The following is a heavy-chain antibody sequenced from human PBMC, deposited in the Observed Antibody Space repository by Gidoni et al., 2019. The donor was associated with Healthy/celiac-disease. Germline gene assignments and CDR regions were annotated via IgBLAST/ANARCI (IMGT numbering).Heavy chain of an antibody. V-gene: IGHV1-69*01. Sequence: QVQLSQSGAELMKPSSPVHVSCKASGGTFSRYAISWVRQAPGQGLEWRGGIIPIFGTANNAQKFQGRVTITADESTSTAYMELSSLRSEDTAVYYCARDSGPELARYYFDYWGQGTLVTVSS. J-gene: IGHJ4*02. CDR3: ARDSGPELARYYFDY. D-gene: IGHD3-10*01. CDR2: IIPIFGTA. CDR1: GGTFSRYA.